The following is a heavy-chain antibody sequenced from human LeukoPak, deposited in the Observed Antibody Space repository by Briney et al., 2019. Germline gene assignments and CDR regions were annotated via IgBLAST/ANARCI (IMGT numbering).Heavy chain of an antibody. CDR1: GFTFSSYS. CDR3: ARDLGLYYYDSSGYFVDP. Sequence: GGSLRLSCAASGFTFSSYSMNWVRQAPGKGLEWVSSISSSSSYIYYADSVKGRFTISRDNAKNSLYLQMNSLRAEDTAVYYCARDLGLYYYDSSGYFVDPWGQGTLVTVSS. J-gene: IGHJ5*02. V-gene: IGHV3-21*01. D-gene: IGHD3-22*01. CDR2: ISSSSSYI.